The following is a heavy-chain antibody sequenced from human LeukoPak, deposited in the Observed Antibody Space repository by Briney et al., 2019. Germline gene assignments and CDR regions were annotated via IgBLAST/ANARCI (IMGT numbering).Heavy chain of an antibody. D-gene: IGHD1-26*01. CDR1: GFTFSTYG. Sequence: GGSLRLSCVASGFTFSTYGMHWVRQAPGKGLEWVAVISYDGSNKYYADSVKGRFTISRDNSKNTLYLQMNSLRAEDTAVYYCAILSSGSLFDYWGQGTLVTVSS. V-gene: IGHV3-30*03. J-gene: IGHJ4*02. CDR2: ISYDGSNK. CDR3: AILSSGSLFDY.